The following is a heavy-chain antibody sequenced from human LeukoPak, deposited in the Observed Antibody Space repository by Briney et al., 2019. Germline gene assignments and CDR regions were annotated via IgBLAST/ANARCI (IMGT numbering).Heavy chain of an antibody. CDR2: INPNSGGT. J-gene: IGHJ4*02. D-gene: IGHD2-15*01. CDR1: GYTFTGYY. CDR3: ARSPRRYCSGGSCYGDY. Sequence: GASVKVSCKASGYTFTGYYMHWVRRAPGQGLEWMGWINPNSGGTNYAQKFQGRVTMTRDTSISTAYMELSRLRSDDTAVYYCARSPRRYCSGGSCYGDYWGQGTLVTVSS. V-gene: IGHV1-2*02.